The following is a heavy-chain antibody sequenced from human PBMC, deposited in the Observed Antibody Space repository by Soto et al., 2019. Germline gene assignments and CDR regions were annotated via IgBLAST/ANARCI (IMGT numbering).Heavy chain of an antibody. CDR3: VKDLYILDGYNYAPSDY. J-gene: IGHJ4*02. CDR1: GFTFSSYG. D-gene: IGHD5-12*01. Sequence: PGGSLRLSCAASGFTFSSYGMHWVRQAPGKGLEWVAVISYDGSNKYYADSVKGRFTISRDNSKNTLYLQMNSLRAEDTAVYYCVKDLYILDGYNYAPSDYWGQGTLVTVSS. V-gene: IGHV3-30*18. CDR2: ISYDGSNK.